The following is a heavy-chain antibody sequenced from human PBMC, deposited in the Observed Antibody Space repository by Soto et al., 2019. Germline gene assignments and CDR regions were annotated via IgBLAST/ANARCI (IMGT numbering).Heavy chain of an antibody. CDR3: AKGSGGSSYSASDI. V-gene: IGHV3-23*01. CDR2: ISGGGGEI. D-gene: IGHD2-15*01. Sequence: EAQLLESGGGLVQPGGSLRLSCATSGFTFSNYAMGWVRQAPGKGLEWVSGISGGGGEIFYAGSVKGRFTISRDSSKNTINLQMNSLRAEDTAVYYCAKGSGGSSYSASDIWGQGTTVTVSS. J-gene: IGHJ3*02. CDR1: GFTFSNYA.